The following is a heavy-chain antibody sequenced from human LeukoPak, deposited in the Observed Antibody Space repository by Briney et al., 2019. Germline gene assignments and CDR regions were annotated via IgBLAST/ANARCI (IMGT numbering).Heavy chain of an antibody. Sequence: SVKVSCRASGGTFSSYAISWVRQAPGQGLEWMGGIIPIFGTANYAQKFQGRVTITADESTSTAYMELSSLRSEDTAVYYCASSRRDGYSTHWFDPWGQGTLVTVSS. D-gene: IGHD5-24*01. V-gene: IGHV1-69*13. CDR3: ASSRRDGYSTHWFDP. CDR1: GGTFSSYA. CDR2: IIPIFGTA. J-gene: IGHJ5*02.